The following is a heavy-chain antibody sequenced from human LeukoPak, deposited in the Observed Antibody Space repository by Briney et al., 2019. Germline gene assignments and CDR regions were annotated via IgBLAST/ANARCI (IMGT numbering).Heavy chain of an antibody. CDR3: ARGHIPDY. D-gene: IGHD2-21*01. J-gene: IGHJ4*02. V-gene: IGHV1-2*02. CDR1: GYTFTDYY. Sequence: ASVKVSCKASGYTFTDYYMHWVRQAPGQGLEWMGWINPKSGGTNYAQKFQGRVTMTRDTSISTAYMELSRLRSDDTAVFYCARGHIPDYWGQGTLVTVSS. CDR2: INPKSGGT.